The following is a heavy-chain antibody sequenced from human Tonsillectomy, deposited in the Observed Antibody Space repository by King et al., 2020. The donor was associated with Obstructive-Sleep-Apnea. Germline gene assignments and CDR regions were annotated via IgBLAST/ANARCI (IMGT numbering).Heavy chain of an antibody. J-gene: IGHJ4*02. D-gene: IGHD3-22*01. Sequence: VQLVESGGGVVQPGRSLRLSCAASGFTFSSYAMHWVRQAPGKGLDWVAVISYDGSNKYYADSVKGRFTISRDNSKYTLYLQMNSLRVEDTAVYYCAKDQHTYYFDSSGQDYWGQGTLVTVSS. CDR1: GFTFSSYA. CDR3: AKDQHTYYFDSSGQDY. V-gene: IGHV3-30*18. CDR2: ISYDGSNK.